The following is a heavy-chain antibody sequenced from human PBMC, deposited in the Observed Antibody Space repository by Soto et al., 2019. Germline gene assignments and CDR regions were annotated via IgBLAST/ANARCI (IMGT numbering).Heavy chain of an antibody. J-gene: IGHJ3*02. V-gene: IGHV4-34*01. D-gene: IGHD3-10*01. CDR1: GGSFSGYY. CDR2: INHSGST. CDR3: ARRSRAYHGSGSYTAFDI. Sequence: SETLSLTGAVYGGSFSGYYWSWIRQPPGKGLEWIGEINHSGSTNYNPSLKSRVTISVDTSKNQFSLKLSSVTAADTAVYYCARRSRAYHGSGSYTAFDIWGQGTMVT.